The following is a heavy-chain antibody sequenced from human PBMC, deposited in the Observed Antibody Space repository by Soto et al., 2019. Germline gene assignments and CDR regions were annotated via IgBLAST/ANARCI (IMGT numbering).Heavy chain of an antibody. CDR1: GYTFTSYA. CDR2: INAGNGNT. Sequence: QVHLVQSGAEVKKPGASVKVSCKASGYTFTSYAIHWVRQAPGQRLEWMGWINAGNGNTKYSQTFQGRVTITRDTSASTAYMELSSLRSEDTAVYYCARGDFYDIHDYWGQGTLVTVSS. D-gene: IGHD3-22*01. CDR3: ARGDFYDIHDY. J-gene: IGHJ4*02. V-gene: IGHV1-3*01.